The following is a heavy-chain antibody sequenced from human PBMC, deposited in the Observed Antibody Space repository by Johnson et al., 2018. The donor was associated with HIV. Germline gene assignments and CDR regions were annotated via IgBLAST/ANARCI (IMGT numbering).Heavy chain of an antibody. D-gene: IGHD3-22*01. J-gene: IGHJ3*02. CDR2: IYSGGST. Sequence: VQLVESGGGLVQPGGSLRLSCAASGFTFSSNYMSWVRQAPGKGLEWVSVIYSGGSTYYADSVKGRFTISRDNSKNTLYLQMNSLRAEDTAVYYCARLPPYYDDSSGYYHDAFDIWGQGTMVTVSS. V-gene: IGHV3-66*04. CDR3: ARLPPYYDDSSGYYHDAFDI. CDR1: GFTFSSNY.